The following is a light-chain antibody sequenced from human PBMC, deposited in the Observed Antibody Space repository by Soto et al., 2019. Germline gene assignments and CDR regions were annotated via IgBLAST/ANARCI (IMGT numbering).Light chain of an antibody. Sequence: VLTQSPGTLSLSPGERATLSCRASQSVTSTYLAWYQQKPGQAPRLLIYGASSRATGVPDRFSGSGSGTDFTLTISRLEPEDFAVYYCKQYDNWPRTSGQGTKVDIK. CDR3: KQYDNWPRT. J-gene: IGKJ1*01. V-gene: IGKV3-20*01. CDR2: GAS. CDR1: QSVTSTY.